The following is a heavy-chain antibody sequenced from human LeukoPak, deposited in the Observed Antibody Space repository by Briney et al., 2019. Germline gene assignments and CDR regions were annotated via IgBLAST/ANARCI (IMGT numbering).Heavy chain of an antibody. D-gene: IGHD3-10*01. CDR1: GFTFSSYG. CDR2: IWYDGSNK. CDR3: ARGLLWFGELDYYYYYGMDV. J-gene: IGHJ6*04. Sequence: GALRLSCAASGFTFSSYGMHWVRQAPGKGLEWVAVIWYDGSNKYYADSVKGRFTISRDNSKNTLYLQMNSLRAVDTAVYYCARGLLWFGELDYYYYYGMDVWGKGTTVTVSS. V-gene: IGHV3-33*01.